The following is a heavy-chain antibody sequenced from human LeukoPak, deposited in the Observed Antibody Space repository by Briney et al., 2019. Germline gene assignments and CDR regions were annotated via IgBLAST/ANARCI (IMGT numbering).Heavy chain of an antibody. D-gene: IGHD3-16*01. J-gene: IGHJ6*04. CDR1: GGSISSGGYY. V-gene: IGHV4-31*03. CDR3: VRWGREYGMDV. Sequence: PSETLSLTCTVSGGSISSGGYYWSWIRQHPGKGLEWIGYIYYSGSTYYNPSLKSRVTISVDTSKNQSSLKLSSVTAADTAVYYCVRWGREYGMDVWGKGTTVTVSS. CDR2: IYYSGST.